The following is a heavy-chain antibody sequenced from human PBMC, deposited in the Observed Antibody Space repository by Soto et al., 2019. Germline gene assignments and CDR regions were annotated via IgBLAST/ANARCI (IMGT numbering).Heavy chain of an antibody. CDR2: IYWDDDK. Sequence: QITLKESGPALVKPTQTLTLTCAVFGFSLNASSVGVGWIRQSPGKALEWLGLIYWDDDKYYSPSLNNRLTINRDTSRNLVVPTLTSMEPVDTATYHCARTTGHGNSWHFDFWGKGTLVTVSS. CDR1: GFSLNASSVG. J-gene: IGHJ4*02. CDR3: ARTTGHGNSWHFDF. V-gene: IGHV2-5*02. D-gene: IGHD4-17*01.